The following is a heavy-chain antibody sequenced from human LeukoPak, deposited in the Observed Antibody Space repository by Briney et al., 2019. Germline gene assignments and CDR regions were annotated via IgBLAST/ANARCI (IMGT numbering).Heavy chain of an antibody. CDR2: ISGSGGST. V-gene: IGHV3-23*01. Sequence: PGGSLRLSCAASGFTFSSYAMSWVRQAPGKGLEWVSAISGSGGSTYYADSVKGRFTISRDNSKNTLYLQMNSLRADDTAVYYCAKDRQDYYDSSGYPTPFYWGQGTLVTVSS. J-gene: IGHJ4*02. CDR3: AKDRQDYYDSSGYPTPFY. D-gene: IGHD3-22*01. CDR1: GFTFSSYA.